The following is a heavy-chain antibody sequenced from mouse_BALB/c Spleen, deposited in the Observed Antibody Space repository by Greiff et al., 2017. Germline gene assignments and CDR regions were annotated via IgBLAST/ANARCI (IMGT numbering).Heavy chain of an antibody. D-gene: IGHD2-2*01. J-gene: IGHJ2*01. Sequence: EVHLVESGGGLVKPGGSLKLSCAASGFTFSSYAMSWVRQTPEKRLEWVATISSGGSYTYYPDSVKGRFTISRDNAKNTLYLQMSSLRSEDTAMYYCARRLPFDYWGQGTTLTVSS. V-gene: IGHV5-9-3*01. CDR1: GFTFSSYA. CDR2: ISSGGSYT. CDR3: ARRLPFDY.